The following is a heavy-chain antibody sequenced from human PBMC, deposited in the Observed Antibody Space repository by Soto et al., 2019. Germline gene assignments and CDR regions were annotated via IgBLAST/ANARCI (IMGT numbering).Heavy chain of an antibody. D-gene: IGHD2-8*01. V-gene: IGHV3-48*02. Sequence: LRLSCAASGFTFSSYSMNWVRQAPGKGLEWVSYISSSSSTIYYADSVKGRFTISRDNAKNSLYLQMNSLRDEDTAVYYCARDAGGCTNGVCYHDAFDIWGHGTMVTVSS. CDR1: GFTFSSYS. J-gene: IGHJ3*02. CDR3: ARDAGGCTNGVCYHDAFDI. CDR2: ISSSSSTI.